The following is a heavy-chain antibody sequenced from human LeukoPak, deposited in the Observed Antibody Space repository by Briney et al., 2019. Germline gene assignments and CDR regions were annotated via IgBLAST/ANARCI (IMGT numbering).Heavy chain of an antibody. D-gene: IGHD3-10*01. CDR1: GVTFEDYY. J-gene: IGHJ4*02. CDR3: ARGENGSFDN. Sequence: GGSLRLSCTGSGVTFEDYYLSWIRQAPGKGPEWISYVSSTGGDKFYADPVKGRFTISRDNARNSLYMEMNDLIAEDTAFYYCARGENGSFDNWGQGTLVTVSS. CDR2: VSSTGGDK. V-gene: IGHV3-11*01.